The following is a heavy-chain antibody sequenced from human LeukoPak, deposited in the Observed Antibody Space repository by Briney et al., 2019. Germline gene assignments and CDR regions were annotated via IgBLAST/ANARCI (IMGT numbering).Heavy chain of an antibody. J-gene: IGHJ4*02. CDR3: ARDPGTTATFFDY. V-gene: IGHV3-23*01. Sequence: AGGSLRLSCAASGLTFNIYDMHWVRQAPGKGLEWVSVISAGGGTTDYADSVRGRFTISRDNSKNTLFLQMNSLRVEDTAVFYCARDPGTTATFFDYWGQGTLVTVSS. D-gene: IGHD1-14*01. CDR2: ISAGGGTT. CDR1: GLTFNIYD.